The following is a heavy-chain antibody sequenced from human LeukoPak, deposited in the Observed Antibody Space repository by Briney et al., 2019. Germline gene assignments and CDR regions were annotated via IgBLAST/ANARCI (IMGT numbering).Heavy chain of an antibody. CDR1: GYTFTGYH. D-gene: IGHD3/OR15-3a*01. J-gene: IGHJ5*01. V-gene: IGHV1-2*02. CDR2: INPNSGGT. CDR3: ARDDAGTHDS. Sequence: WASVKVSFKASGYTFTGYHLHWVRQAPGQGLEWMGWINPNSGGTNYAQKFKGRLTMTLDTSISTLYMDLSSLTSDDTAVYYCARDDAGTHDSWGQGTLVTVSS.